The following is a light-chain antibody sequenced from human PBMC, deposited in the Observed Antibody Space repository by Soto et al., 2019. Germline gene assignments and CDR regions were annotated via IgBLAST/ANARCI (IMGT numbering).Light chain of an antibody. CDR3: SSYAGSNNLV. Sequence: QSALTQPPSASGAPGQSVTSSCTGTSSDVGGYNYVSWYQQHPGKAPKVILYAVNKWPSGVPDRFSGSKSGNTASLTVSGLQTEDETDYYCSSYAGSNNLVFGSGTKLTVL. CDR2: AVN. V-gene: IGLV2-8*01. CDR1: SSDVGGYNY. J-gene: IGLJ1*01.